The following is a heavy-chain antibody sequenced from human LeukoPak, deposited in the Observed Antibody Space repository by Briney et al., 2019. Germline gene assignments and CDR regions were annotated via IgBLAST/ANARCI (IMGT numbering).Heavy chain of an antibody. D-gene: IGHD3-10*01. CDR3: ARTIWFGELFSNWFDP. J-gene: IGHJ5*02. V-gene: IGHV4-30-2*01. CDR2: IYHSGST. CDR1: GGSISSGGYS. Sequence: SETLSLTCAVSGGSISSGGYSWSWIRQPPGKGLEWIGYIYHSGSTYYNPSLKSRVTISVDRSKNQFSLKLSSVTAADTAVYYCARTIWFGELFSNWFDPWGQGTLVTVSS.